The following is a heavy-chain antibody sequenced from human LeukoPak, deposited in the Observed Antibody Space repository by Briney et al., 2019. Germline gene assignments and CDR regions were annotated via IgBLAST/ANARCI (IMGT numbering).Heavy chain of an antibody. CDR2: ISYDGSNK. CDR3: ARVTRDYYYYYMDV. J-gene: IGHJ6*03. V-gene: IGHV3-30*07. Sequence: GGSLRLSCAASGFTFSSYAMHWVRQAPGKGLEWVAVISYDGSNKYYADSVKGRFTISRDNAKNSLYLQMNSLRAEDTAVYYCARVTRDYYYYYMDVWGKGTTVTVSS. CDR1: GFTFSSYA.